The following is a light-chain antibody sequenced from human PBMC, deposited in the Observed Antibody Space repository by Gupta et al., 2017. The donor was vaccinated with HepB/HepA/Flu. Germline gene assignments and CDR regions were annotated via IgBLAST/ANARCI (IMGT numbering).Light chain of an antibody. J-gene: IGLJ3*02. Sequence: SYDLTPAPSVSVSPGQAATITCSGYRTGETYASRYQQKPDQCPVLIIYEERKRTAEIPERFSGSDSSNTATLTISGTQATDEAYYDCQSWDRSTVVFGGGTKLTVL. V-gene: IGLV3-1*01. CDR3: QSWDRSTVV. CDR1: RTGETY. CDR2: EER.